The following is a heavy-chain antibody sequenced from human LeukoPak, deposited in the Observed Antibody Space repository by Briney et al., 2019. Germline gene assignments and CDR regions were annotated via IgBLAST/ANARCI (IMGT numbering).Heavy chain of an antibody. V-gene: IGHV3-49*03. CDR2: IRSKAYGWTT. J-gene: IGHJ4*02. CDR3: TRGTVYDFWSGYYNYFDY. CDR1: GFTFGDYA. Sequence: GGSLRLSCTASGFTFGDYAMSWFRQAPGKGLEWVGFIRSKAYGWTTEYAASVKGRFTISRDDSKSIAYLQMNSLKTEDTAVYYCTRGTVYDFWSGYYNYFDYWGQGTLVTVSS. D-gene: IGHD3-3*01.